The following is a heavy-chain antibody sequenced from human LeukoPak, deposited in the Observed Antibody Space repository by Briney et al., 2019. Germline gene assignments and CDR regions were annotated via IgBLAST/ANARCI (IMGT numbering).Heavy chain of an antibody. CDR1: GYTFTGYY. CDR2: INPNSGGT. J-gene: IGHJ6*02. CDR3: ARDSSYCSSTSCSQDYYYYGMDV. D-gene: IGHD2-2*01. Sequence: ASVKVSCKASGYTFTGYYMHWGRQAPGQGLEWMGWINPNSGGTNYAQKFQGRVTMTRDTSISTAYMELSRLRSDDTAVYYCARDSSYCSSTSCSQDYYYYGMDVWGQGTTVTVSS. V-gene: IGHV1-2*02.